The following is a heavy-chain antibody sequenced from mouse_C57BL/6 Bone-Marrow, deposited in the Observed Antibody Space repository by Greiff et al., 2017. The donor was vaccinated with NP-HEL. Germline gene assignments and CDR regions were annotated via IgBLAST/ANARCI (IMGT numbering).Heavy chain of an antibody. J-gene: IGHJ3*01. V-gene: IGHV1-50*01. D-gene: IGHD2-4*01. Sequence: VQLQQPGAELVKPGASVKLSCKASGYTFTSYWMQWVKQRPGQGLEWIGEIDPSDSYTNYNQKFKGKATLTVDTSSSTAYMQLSSLTSEDSAVYYCARGNDDDAWFAYWGQGTLVTVSA. CDR1: GYTFTSYW. CDR2: IDPSDSYT. CDR3: ARGNDDDAWFAY.